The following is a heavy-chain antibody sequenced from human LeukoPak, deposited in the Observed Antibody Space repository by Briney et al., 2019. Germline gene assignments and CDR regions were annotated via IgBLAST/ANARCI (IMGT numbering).Heavy chain of an antibody. CDR3: ARCMGSSGTPHDY. Sequence: PSETLSLTCAVYGGSFSGYYWSWIRQPPGKGLEWIGEINHSGSTNYNPSLKSRVTISVDTSKNQFSLKLSSVTAADTAVYYCARCMGSSGTPHDYWGQGTLVTVSS. CDR1: GGSFSGYY. J-gene: IGHJ4*02. CDR2: INHSGST. D-gene: IGHD3-22*01. V-gene: IGHV4-34*01.